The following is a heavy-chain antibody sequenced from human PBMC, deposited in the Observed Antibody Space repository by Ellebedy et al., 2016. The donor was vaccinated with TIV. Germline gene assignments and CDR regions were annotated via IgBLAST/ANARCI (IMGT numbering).Heavy chain of an antibody. D-gene: IGHD4-17*01. J-gene: IGHJ5*01. V-gene: IGHV3-7*01. Sequence: GESLKISCAASGFSFRSYWMTWVRQAPGKGLEWVANIYQDGSWQYSVDSVKGRFTISRDNANNILFLQMNSLRVEDTGVYYCARRGAYGDYAVQVNNWFDSWGQGTLVTV. CDR2: IYQDGSWQ. CDR1: GFSFRSYW. CDR3: ARRGAYGDYAVQVNNWFDS.